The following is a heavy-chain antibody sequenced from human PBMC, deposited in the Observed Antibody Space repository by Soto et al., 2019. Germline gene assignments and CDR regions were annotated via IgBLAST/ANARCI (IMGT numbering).Heavy chain of an antibody. V-gene: IGHV4-4*07. Sequence: SETLSLTCTVSGDSIRNYYWSWIRQPAGKGLEWIGRIYTSGSTNYNPSLKSRVTMSVDTSKKQFSLKLSSATAADTAVYYCAASECSYYYYAMDVWGQGATVTV. D-gene: IGHD3-3*01. CDR2: IYTSGST. CDR3: AASECSYYYYAMDV. CDR1: GDSIRNYY. J-gene: IGHJ6*02.